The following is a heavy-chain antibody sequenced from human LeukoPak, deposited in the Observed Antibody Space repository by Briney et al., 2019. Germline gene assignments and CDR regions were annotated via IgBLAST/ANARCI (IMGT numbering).Heavy chain of an antibody. J-gene: IGHJ4*02. CDR3: VRDLGDY. CDR2: IDRDGTIM. Sequence: GGSLRLSCVASGFTLRTYWMNWLRQGPGKALLWVARIDRDGTIMTHADSVEGRFTISRDNAQNTVYLQMNDLRDEDTATYYCVRDLGDYWGQGTLVTVSS. CDR1: GFTLRTYW. V-gene: IGHV3-74*03.